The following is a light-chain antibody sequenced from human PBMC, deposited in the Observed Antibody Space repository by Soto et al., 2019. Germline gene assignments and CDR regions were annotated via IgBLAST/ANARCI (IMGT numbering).Light chain of an antibody. CDR3: QQYNNWPRT. CDR1: QSVSSN. Sequence: EIVMTQSPATLSVSPGERVTLSCRASQSVSSNLAWYQQKPGQAPRLLIYGASTRATGIPARFSGSGSGTEFTLTISSLQSEDFAVYYCQQYNNWPRTFGQGTTVEIK. V-gene: IGKV3-15*01. CDR2: GAS. J-gene: IGKJ1*01.